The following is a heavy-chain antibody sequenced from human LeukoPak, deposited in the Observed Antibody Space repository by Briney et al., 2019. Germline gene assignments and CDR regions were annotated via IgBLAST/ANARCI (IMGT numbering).Heavy chain of an antibody. V-gene: IGHV5-51*01. D-gene: IGHD3-22*01. CDR2: IYPGDSDT. CDR3: ARAVSYHDSSGYSDIDSSYYGMDV. J-gene: IGHJ6*02. CDR1: GYSFTSYW. Sequence: GESLKISCKGSGYSFTSYWIGWVRQMPGKGLEWMGIIYPGDSDTRYSPSFQGQVTISADKSISTAYLQWSSLKASDTAMYYCARAVSYHDSSGYSDIDSSYYGMDVWGQGTTVTVS.